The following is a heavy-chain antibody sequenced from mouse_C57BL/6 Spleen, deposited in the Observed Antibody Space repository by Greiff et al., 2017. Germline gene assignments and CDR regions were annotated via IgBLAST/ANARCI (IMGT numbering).Heavy chain of an antibody. D-gene: IGHD1-1*01. CDR3: TKTVVAKGYFDY. CDR1: GYTFTSYW. V-gene: IGHV1-5*01. CDR2: IYPGNSDT. Sequence: VQLQQSGTVLARPGASVKMSCKTSGYTFTSYWMHWVKQRPGQGLEWIGAIYPGNSDTSYNQKFKGKAKLTAVTSASTAYMELSSLTNEDSAVYYCTKTVVAKGYFDYWGQGTTLTVSS. J-gene: IGHJ2*01.